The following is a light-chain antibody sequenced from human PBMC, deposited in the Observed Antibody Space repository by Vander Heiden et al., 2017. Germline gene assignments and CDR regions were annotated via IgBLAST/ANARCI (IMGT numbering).Light chain of an antibody. J-gene: IGLJ2*01. CDR3: YSTDSSGDHGF. CDR1: ALPKKY. Sequence: SYELTQPPSVSVSPGQTDRITCSGDALPKKYSYWYQQKSGQAPVVVIYEDRKRPSAIPERFSGSRSGTMATLTISGAQVEDEADYYCYSTDSSGDHGFFGGGTKLTVL. V-gene: IGLV3-10*01. CDR2: EDR.